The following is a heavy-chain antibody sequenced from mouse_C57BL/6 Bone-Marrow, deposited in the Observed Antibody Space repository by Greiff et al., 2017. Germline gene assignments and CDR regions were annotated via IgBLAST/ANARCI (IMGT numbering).Heavy chain of an antibody. CDR2: IWRGGST. D-gene: IGHD2-4*01. J-gene: IGHJ4*01. CDR3: AKRLYDYDGYYAMDY. CDR1: GFSLTSYG. Sequence: QVQLQQSGPGLVQPSQSLSITCTVSGFSLTSYGVHWVRQSPGKGLEWLGVIWRGGSTDYNAAFMSRLSITKDNSKGQVFFKMNSLQADDTAIYYCAKRLYDYDGYYAMDYWGQGTSVTVSS. V-gene: IGHV2-5*01.